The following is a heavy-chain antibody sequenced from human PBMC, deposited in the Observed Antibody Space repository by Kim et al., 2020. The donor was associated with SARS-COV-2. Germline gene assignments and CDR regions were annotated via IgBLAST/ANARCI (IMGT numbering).Heavy chain of an antibody. CDR1: GFTVSSNY. CDR3: ARDLRGRGHMVRGVQIDDAFYI. Sequence: GGSLRLSCAASGFTVSSNYMSWVRQAPGKGLEWVSVIYSGGSTYYADSVKGRFTISRHNSKNTLYLKMNSLRAEDTAVYYCARDLRGRGHMVRGVQIDDAFYIWGQGKMVTVSS. D-gene: IGHD3-10*01. J-gene: IGHJ3*02. V-gene: IGHV3-53*04. CDR2: IYSGGST.